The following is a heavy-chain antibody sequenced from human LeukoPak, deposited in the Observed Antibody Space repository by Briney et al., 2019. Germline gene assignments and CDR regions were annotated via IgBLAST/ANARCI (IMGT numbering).Heavy chain of an antibody. V-gene: IGHV1-18*01. CDR2: ISAYNGNT. Sequence: ASVKVSCKASGYTFTSYGISWVRQAPGQGLEWMGWISAYNGNTNYAQKLQGRVTMTTDTSTSIAYMELRSLRSDDTAVYYCARGGDGYNWGYYYYYMDVWGKGTTVTVSS. CDR3: ARGGDGYNWGYYYYYMDV. CDR1: GYTFTSYG. D-gene: IGHD5-24*01. J-gene: IGHJ6*03.